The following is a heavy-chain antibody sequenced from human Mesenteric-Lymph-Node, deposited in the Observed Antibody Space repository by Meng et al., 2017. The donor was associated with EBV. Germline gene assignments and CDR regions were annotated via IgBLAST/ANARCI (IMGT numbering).Heavy chain of an antibody. CDR2: ISDSSSNI. CDR3: ARDLYVVVAAAGHNLVDP. D-gene: IGHD2-15*01. J-gene: IGHJ5*02. Sequence: EVQLVESGGGLVKPGGSLRLSCAASGFTFSDYSMNWVRHAPGKGLEWVSYISDSSSNINYADSVKGRFTISRDNAKNSLYLQMNSLRPEDTAIYYCARDLYVVVAAAGHNLVDPWGQGTLVTVSS. V-gene: IGHV3-21*01. CDR1: GFTFSDYS.